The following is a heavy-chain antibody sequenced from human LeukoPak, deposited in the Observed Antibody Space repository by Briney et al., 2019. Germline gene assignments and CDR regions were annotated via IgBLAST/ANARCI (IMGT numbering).Heavy chain of an antibody. CDR2: ISWNSGSI. CDR3: AREPWFGEPHFDY. J-gene: IGHJ4*02. V-gene: IGHV3-9*01. CDR1: GFTFDDYA. Sequence: GGSLRLSCAASGFTFDDYAMHWVRQAPGKGLEWVSGISWNSGSIGYADSVKDRFTVSRDNAKNSLYLQMNSLRAEDTAVYYCAREPWFGEPHFDYWGQGTLVTVSS. D-gene: IGHD3-10*01.